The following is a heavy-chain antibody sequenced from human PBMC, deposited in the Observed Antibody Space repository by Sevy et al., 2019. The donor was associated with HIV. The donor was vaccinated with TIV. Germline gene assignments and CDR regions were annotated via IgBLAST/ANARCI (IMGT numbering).Heavy chain of an antibody. CDR1: GYTFTSYD. Sequence: ASVKVSCKASGYTFTSYDINWVRQATGQGLEWMEWMNPNSGNTGYAQKFQGRVTMTRNTSISTAYMELSSLRSEDTAVYYCARGRGYSSGWFYWGQGTLVTVSS. CDR2: MNPNSGNT. J-gene: IGHJ4*02. V-gene: IGHV1-8*01. CDR3: ARGRGYSSGWFY. D-gene: IGHD6-19*01.